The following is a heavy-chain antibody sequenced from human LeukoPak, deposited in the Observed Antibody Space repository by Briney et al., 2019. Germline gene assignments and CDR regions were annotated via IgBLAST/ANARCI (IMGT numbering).Heavy chain of an antibody. V-gene: IGHV1-69*04. J-gene: IGHJ4*02. Sequence: ASVKVSCKASGGTFSSYAISWVRQAPGQGLEWMGRIIPILGIANYAQKFQGRVTITADKSTSTAYMELSSLRSEETAVYYCARVGDCSSTSCSDYWGQGTLVTVFS. CDR3: ARVGDCSSTSCSDY. D-gene: IGHD2-2*01. CDR1: GGTFSSYA. CDR2: IIPILGIA.